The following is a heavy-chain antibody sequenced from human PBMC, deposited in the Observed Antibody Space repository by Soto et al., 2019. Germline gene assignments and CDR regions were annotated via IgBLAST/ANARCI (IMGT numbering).Heavy chain of an antibody. V-gene: IGHV1-18*01. CDR2: ISAYNGNT. J-gene: IGHJ6*02. CDR3: ARDQPIQGAAINYGMDV. D-gene: IGHD6-25*01. Sequence: QVQLVQSGAEVKKPGASVKVSCKASGYTFTSYGISWVRQAPGQGLEWMGWISAYNGNTNYAQQLQGRVTMTTDTSTRTAYMELRSLRSDDTAVYYCARDQPIQGAAINYGMDVWGQGTTVTVSS. CDR1: GYTFTSYG.